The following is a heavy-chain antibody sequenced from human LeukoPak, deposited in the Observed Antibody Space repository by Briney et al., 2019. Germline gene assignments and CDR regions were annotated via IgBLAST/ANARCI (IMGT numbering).Heavy chain of an antibody. CDR2: TYNSGST. V-gene: IGHV4-61*02. CDR1: GGSISRSSYY. Sequence: SETLSLTCTVSGGSISRSSYYWGWIRQPAGKGLEWIGRTYNSGSTNYNPSLKSRVIMSVDTSKNQFSLKLSSVTAADTAVYYCARVSSSWYQDWYFDLWGRGTLVTVSS. D-gene: IGHD6-13*01. CDR3: ARVSSSWYQDWYFDL. J-gene: IGHJ2*01.